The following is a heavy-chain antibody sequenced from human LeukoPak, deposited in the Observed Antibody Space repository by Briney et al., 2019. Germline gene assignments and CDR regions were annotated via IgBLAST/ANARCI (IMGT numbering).Heavy chain of an antibody. D-gene: IGHD1-14*01. CDR1: GFTFDDYA. J-gene: IGHJ5*02. V-gene: IGHV3-9*01. CDR3: ARAPTRWHNYFDP. Sequence: PGGSLRLSCAASGFTFDDYAMHWVRQAPGKGLEWVSGISWNSGSIGYADSVKGRFTISREDAKNSLYLQMNNLRVGDTAVYYCARAPTRWHNYFDPWGQGTPVTVSS. CDR2: ISWNSGSI.